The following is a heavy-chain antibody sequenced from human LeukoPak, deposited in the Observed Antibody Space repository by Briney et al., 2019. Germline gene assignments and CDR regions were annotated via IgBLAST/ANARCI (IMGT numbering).Heavy chain of an antibody. D-gene: IGHD3-22*01. V-gene: IGHV1-46*01. CDR1: GYTFTSYY. J-gene: IGHJ4*02. CDR2: INPSGGST. CDR3: ARSYYYDSSGYSFDY. Sequence: ASVKVSYKASGYTFTSYYMHWVRQAPGQGLEWMGIINPSGGSTSYAQKFQGRVTMTRDMSTSTVYMELSSLRSEDTAVYYCARSYYYDSSGYSFDYWGQGTLVTVSS.